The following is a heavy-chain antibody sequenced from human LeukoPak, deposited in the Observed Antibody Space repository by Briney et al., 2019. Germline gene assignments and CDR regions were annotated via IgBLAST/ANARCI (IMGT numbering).Heavy chain of an antibody. CDR2: IIPIFGTA. Sequence: VASVKVSCKASGYTFTGYYMHWVRQAPGQGLEWMGRIIPIFGTANYAQKFQGRVTITTDESTSTAYMELSSLRSEDTAVYYCARDGGAGYSSGLEYYWGQGTLITVSS. J-gene: IGHJ4*02. CDR3: ARDGGAGYSSGLEYY. D-gene: IGHD6-19*01. V-gene: IGHV1-69*05. CDR1: GYTFTGYY.